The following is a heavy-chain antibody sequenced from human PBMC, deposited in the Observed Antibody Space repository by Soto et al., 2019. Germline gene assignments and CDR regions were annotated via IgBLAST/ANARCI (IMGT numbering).Heavy chain of an antibody. D-gene: IGHD4-17*01. CDR2: ISWNSGSI. CDR1: GYTFTGYY. V-gene: IGHV3-9*01. Sequence: SCKASGYTFTGYYMHWVRQAPGKGLEWVSGISWNSGSIGYADSVKGRFTISRDNAKNSLYLQMNSLRAEDTALYYCAKDRHDYERAFDIWGQGTMVTVSS. CDR3: AKDRHDYERAFDI. J-gene: IGHJ3*02.